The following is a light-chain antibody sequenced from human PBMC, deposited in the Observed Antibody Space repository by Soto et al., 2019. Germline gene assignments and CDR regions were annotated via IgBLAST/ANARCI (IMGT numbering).Light chain of an antibody. Sequence: DIQMTQSPSTLSASVGDTVTITCRASQSIDTWLAWHQQKPGRAPKLLISKASTLESGVPSRFSGSGSGTDFTLTISGLQPDDFATYYCQQYNSYSPTFGQGTRVEIK. CDR2: KAS. V-gene: IGKV1-5*03. CDR3: QQYNSYSPT. CDR1: QSIDTW. J-gene: IGKJ1*01.